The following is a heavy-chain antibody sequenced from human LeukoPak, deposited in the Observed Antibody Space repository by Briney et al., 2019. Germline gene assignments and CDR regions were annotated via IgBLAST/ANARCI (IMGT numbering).Heavy chain of an antibody. V-gene: IGHV4-38-2*02. D-gene: IGHD6-13*01. Sequence: SETLSLTCTVSSYSISSGYYWTWLRQPPGEGLEWIGSTNSNGHTYYSPSLKSRVSISVDTSKNQFSLGLTSVTAADTAVYYCAREAAGGHNWFDPWGQGTLVAVSS. CDR3: AREAAGGHNWFDP. J-gene: IGHJ5*02. CDR2: TNSNGHT. CDR1: SYSISSGYY.